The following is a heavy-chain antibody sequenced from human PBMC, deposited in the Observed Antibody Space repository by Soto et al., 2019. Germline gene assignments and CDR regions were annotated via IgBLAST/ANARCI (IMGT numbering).Heavy chain of an antibody. Sequence: PSETLSLTCTVSGGSISSYYWSWIRQPPGKGLEWIGYIYYSGSTNYNPSPKSRVTISVDTSKNQFSLKLSSVTAADTAVYYCARDPGRRSGWYKYAFDIWGQGTMVTVSS. CDR1: GGSISSYY. CDR2: IYYSGST. CDR3: ARDPGRRSGWYKYAFDI. J-gene: IGHJ3*02. D-gene: IGHD6-19*01. V-gene: IGHV4-59*01.